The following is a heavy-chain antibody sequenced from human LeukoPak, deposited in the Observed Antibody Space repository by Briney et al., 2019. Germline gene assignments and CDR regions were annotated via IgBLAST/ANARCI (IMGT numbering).Heavy chain of an antibody. V-gene: IGHV1-69*13. CDR2: IIPIFGTA. D-gene: IGHD6-13*01. Sequence: GASVKVSCKASGGTFSSYAISWVRQAPGQGLEWMGGIIPIFGTANYAQKFQGRVTITADESTSTAYMELSSLRSEDTAVYYCARDHEQQLDPTNWFDPWGQRTLVTVSS. CDR3: ARDHEQQLDPTNWFDP. CDR1: GGTFSSYA. J-gene: IGHJ5*02.